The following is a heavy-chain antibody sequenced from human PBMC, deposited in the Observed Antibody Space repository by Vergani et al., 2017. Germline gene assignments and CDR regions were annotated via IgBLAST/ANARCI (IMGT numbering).Heavy chain of an antibody. J-gene: IGHJ4*02. CDR2: IWYDGSKE. Sequence: QVQLAESGGGVVQPGRSLRLSCAGSGFTLSSHAMHWVRQAPGKGLEWVAFIWYDGSKEYYADSVKGRFTISRDNSKNTLYLQMNNLRAADTAVYYCAKDDYRNFVPDYWGQGTLVTVSS. D-gene: IGHD4-11*01. CDR1: GFTLSSHA. CDR3: AKDDYRNFVPDY. V-gene: IGHV3-33*06.